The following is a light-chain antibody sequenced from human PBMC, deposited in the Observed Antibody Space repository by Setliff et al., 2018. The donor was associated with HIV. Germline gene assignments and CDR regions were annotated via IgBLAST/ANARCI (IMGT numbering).Light chain of an antibody. CDR2: EVN. CDR3: CSYAGTDTFVV. V-gene: IGLV2-23*02. CDR1: INNIGSYNR. J-gene: IGLJ1*01. Sequence: ALTQPPSVSGSPGQSIIISCTGTINNIGSYNRVSWYQQRPGTAPKLIIFEVNKRPSGVSNRFSGSKSGSTASPAISGLQADDEGDYYCCSYAGTDTFVVFGTGTKGTVL.